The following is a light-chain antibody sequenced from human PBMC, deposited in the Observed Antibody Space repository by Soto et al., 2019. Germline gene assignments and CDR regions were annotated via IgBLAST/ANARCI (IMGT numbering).Light chain of an antibody. CDR2: AAS. Sequence: DIQMTQSPSSLSASVGDRVTIACRASQTIANYLNWYQQVPGKAPRVLVYAASNLQSGVPSRFSGSGSGTDFTLTISSLQPEDFATYYCQHSYSTPWTFGQGTKVEI. V-gene: IGKV1-39*01. CDR1: QTIANY. J-gene: IGKJ1*01. CDR3: QHSYSTPWT.